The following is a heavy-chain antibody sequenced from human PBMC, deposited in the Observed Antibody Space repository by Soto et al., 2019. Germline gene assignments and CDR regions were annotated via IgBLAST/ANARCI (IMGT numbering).Heavy chain of an antibody. D-gene: IGHD2-2*01. J-gene: IGHJ4*02. CDR3: AKKFYHQFDS. CDR2: INTGGDKT. CDR1: GFTFSNYA. V-gene: IGHV3-23*01. Sequence: VQLLESGGGLVQPGGSLRLSCAASGFTFSNYAMGWVRQAPGEGLEWVSAINTGGDKTYYSASLKGRFTISRDNSRNTLYLQIHSLRGEDTATYYCAKKFYHQFDSWGQGTLLTVSS.